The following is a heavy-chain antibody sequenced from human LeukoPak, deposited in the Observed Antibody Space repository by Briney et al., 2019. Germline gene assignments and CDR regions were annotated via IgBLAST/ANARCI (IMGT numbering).Heavy chain of an antibody. CDR2: IRYDGSNK. CDR1: GFTFSSYG. J-gene: IGHJ3*01. Sequence: TGGSLRLSCAASGFTFSSYGMHWVRQAPGKGLEWVAFIRYDGSNKCYADSVKGRFTISRDNAKNSLYLQMNSLRAEDTAVYYCSAGEGYYDSSDYYSAWAFNVWGQGTMVTVSS. CDR3: SAGEGYYDSSDYYSAWAFNV. V-gene: IGHV3-30*02. D-gene: IGHD3-22*01.